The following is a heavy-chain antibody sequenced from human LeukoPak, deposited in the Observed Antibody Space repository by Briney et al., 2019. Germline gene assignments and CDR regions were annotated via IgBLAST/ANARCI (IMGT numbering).Heavy chain of an antibody. V-gene: IGHV3-23*03. J-gene: IGHJ4*02. CDR2: IYSGGST. Sequence: GGSLRLSCAASGFTFSNYAMNWVRQAPGKGLEWVSVIYSGGSTYYADSVKGRFTISRDNSKNTLYLQMNSLRAEDTAVYYCARGLKDWRYFDYWGQGTLVTVSS. CDR1: GFTFSNYA. D-gene: IGHD3-9*01. CDR3: ARGLKDWRYFDY.